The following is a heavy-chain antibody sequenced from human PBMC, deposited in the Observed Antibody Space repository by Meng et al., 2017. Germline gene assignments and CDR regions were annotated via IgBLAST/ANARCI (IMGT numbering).Heavy chain of an antibody. CDR3: AISLVATRDIDY. CDR1: GFTFSSYA. D-gene: IGHD5-12*01. Sequence: VGAGAGLVNPGGPLDLSGRASGFTFSSYAMGWVRQAPGKGLEWVSGIDGRGRTTYYADSLKGRFTISRDNSKNSLYLQMNSLRAEDTAVYYCAISLVATRDIDYWGQGTLVTVSS. J-gene: IGHJ4*02. V-gene: IGHV3-23*04. CDR2: IDGRGRTT.